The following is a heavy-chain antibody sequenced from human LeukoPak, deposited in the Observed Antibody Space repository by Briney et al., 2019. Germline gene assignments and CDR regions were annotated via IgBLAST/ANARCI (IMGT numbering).Heavy chain of an antibody. Sequence: SQTLSLTCAVSGGSISSGDYSWSWIRQPPGKGLEWIGYIYHSGSTYYNPSLKSRVTISVATSKNQFSLQLSSVTAADTAVYYCARGEALRQNYGMDVWGQGTTVTVSS. CDR2: IYHSGST. CDR3: ARGEALRQNYGMDV. J-gene: IGHJ6*02. CDR1: GGSISSGDYS. V-gene: IGHV4-30-2*01. D-gene: IGHD2/OR15-2a*01.